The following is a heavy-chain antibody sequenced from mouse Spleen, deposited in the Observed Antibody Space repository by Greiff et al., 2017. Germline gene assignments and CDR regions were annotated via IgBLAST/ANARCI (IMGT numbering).Heavy chain of an antibody. CDR2: IRSKSNNYAT. J-gene: IGHJ4*01. D-gene: IGHD2-14*01. CDR1: GFTFNTYA. Sequence: EVQLQESGGGLVQPKGSLKLSCAASGFTFNTYAMNWVRQAPGQGLEWVARIRSKSNNYATYYADSVKDRFTISRDDSQSMLYLQMNNLKTEDTAMYYCVRQGYDVDYWGQGTSVTVSS. V-gene: IGHV10-1*02. CDR3: VRQGYDVDY.